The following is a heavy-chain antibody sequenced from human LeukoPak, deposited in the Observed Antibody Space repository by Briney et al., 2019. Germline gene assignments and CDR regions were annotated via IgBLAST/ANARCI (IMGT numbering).Heavy chain of an antibody. CDR2: IIPIFGTA. CDR3: ARTYCGGDCYNYFDY. V-gene: IGHV1-69*05. J-gene: IGHJ4*02. CDR1: GGTFSSYG. Sequence: SVKVSCKAAGGTFSSYGISWVRQAPGQGLEWMGGIIPIFGTANYAQKFQGRVTITTDESTSTAYMELSSLRSEDTAVYYCARTYCGGDCYNYFDYWGQGTLVTVSS. D-gene: IGHD2-21*02.